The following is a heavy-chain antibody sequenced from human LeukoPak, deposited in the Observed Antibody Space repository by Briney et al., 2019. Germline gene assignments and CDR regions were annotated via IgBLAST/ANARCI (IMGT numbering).Heavy chain of an antibody. J-gene: IGHJ4*02. CDR1: GFTFSSYA. D-gene: IGHD3-22*01. CDR2: ISYDGSNK. V-gene: IGHV3-30-3*01. Sequence: GGSLRLSCAASGFTFSSYAMHWVRQAPGKGLEWVAVISYDGSNKYYADSAKGRFTISRDNSKNTLYLQMNSLRAEDTAVYYCARERGMIVRYFDCWGQGTLVTVSS. CDR3: ARERGMIVRYFDC.